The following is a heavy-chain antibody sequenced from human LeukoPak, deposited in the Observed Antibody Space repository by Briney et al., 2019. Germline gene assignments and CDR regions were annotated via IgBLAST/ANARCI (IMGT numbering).Heavy chain of an antibody. Sequence: SETLSLTCAVSGVPFSGYYWSWIRQPPGKGLEWIWEINHSRSTNYNPALKSRVTISVDTSKHQFSLKLSSVTAADTAVYYCARVWLNSGFFDYWGQGTLVTVSS. D-gene: IGHD6-19*01. CDR1: GVPFSGYY. J-gene: IGHJ4*02. V-gene: IGHV4-34*01. CDR2: INHSRST. CDR3: ARVWLNSGFFDY.